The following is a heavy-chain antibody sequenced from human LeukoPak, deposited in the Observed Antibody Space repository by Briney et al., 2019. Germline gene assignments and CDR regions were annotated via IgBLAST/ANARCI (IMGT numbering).Heavy chain of an antibody. CDR2: INTNTGNP. V-gene: IGHV7-4-1*02. D-gene: IGHD6-19*01. CDR3: ATDLKKGDSGCFVY. CDR1: GYTFTSSA. Sequence: ASVKVSCKASGYTFTSSALNWVRQAPGQGLEWMGWINTNTGNPTYAQGFTGRFVFSLDTSVSTAYLHISSLEAEDTAIYYCATDLKKGDSGCFVYWGQGTLVTVSS. J-gene: IGHJ4*02.